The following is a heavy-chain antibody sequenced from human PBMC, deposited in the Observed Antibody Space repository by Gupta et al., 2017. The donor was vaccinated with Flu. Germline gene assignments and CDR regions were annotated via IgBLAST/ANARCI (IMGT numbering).Heavy chain of an antibody. CDR1: GGSISSISSY. CDR2: IYYGGNT. J-gene: IGHJ5*02. Sequence: QLQLQESVPGLVKPSETLSLTCTVSGGSISSISSYWGWIRQPPGKGLEWIGSIYYGGNTYLHTSLKSRVTISVDTSKNQVARTLNSVTAAERAVYDCERGGYWSRTTCHLGGCDPGGQGTLVTVCS. V-gene: IGHV4-39*01. D-gene: IGHD2-2*01. CDR3: ERGGYWSRTTCHLGGCDP.